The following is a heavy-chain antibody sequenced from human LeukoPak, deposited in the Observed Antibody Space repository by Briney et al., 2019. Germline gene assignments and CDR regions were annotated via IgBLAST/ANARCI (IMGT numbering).Heavy chain of an antibody. D-gene: IGHD3-10*01. CDR1: GGSISRYY. V-gene: IGHV4-59*12. CDR3: AKSNGYGLVDI. J-gene: IGHJ3*02. CDR2: IFYSGST. Sequence: ASETLSLTCTVSGGSISRYYWSWIRQPPGKGLEWIGNIFYSGSTYYSPSLRSRVTISLDTSRNQFSLKLNSVTAADTAVYYCAKSNGYGLVDIWGQGTMVTVSS.